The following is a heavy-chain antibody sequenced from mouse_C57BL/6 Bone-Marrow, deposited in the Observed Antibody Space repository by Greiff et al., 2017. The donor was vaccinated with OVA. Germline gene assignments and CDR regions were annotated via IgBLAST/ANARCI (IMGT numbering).Heavy chain of an antibody. CDR2: IFPGSGST. CDR1: GYTFTDYY. Sequence: QVQLQQSGPELVKPGASVKISCKASGYTFTDYYINWVKQRPGQGLEWIGWIFPGSGSTYYNEKFKGKATLTVDNSSSTAYMLLSSLTSEDSAVYFCAKRDSNYEGGAMDYWGQGTSVTVSS. D-gene: IGHD2-5*01. J-gene: IGHJ4*01. V-gene: IGHV1-75*01. CDR3: AKRDSNYEGGAMDY.